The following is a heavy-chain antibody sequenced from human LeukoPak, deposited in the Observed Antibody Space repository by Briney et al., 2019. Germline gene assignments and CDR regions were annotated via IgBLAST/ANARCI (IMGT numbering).Heavy chain of an antibody. J-gene: IGHJ5*02. CDR2: IYPGDSET. Sequence: SGESLKISCKGSGYTFTNYWIGWVRQLPGKGLEWMGIIYPGDSETRYSPSFEGQVTISADKSISTAYLQWSSLKASDTAMYYCARLMVPAAIPRNWFDPWGQGTLVTVSS. D-gene: IGHD2-2*01. CDR3: ARLMVPAAIPRNWFDP. V-gene: IGHV5-51*01. CDR1: GYTFTNYW.